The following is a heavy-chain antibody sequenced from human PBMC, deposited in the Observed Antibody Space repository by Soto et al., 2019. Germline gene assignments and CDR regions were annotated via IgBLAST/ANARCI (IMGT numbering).Heavy chain of an antibody. Sequence: QVQLVQSGAEVKKPGSSVKVSCKASGGTFSSYTISWVRQAPGQGLEWMGRIIPILGIANYAQKFQGRVTITADKSTSTAYMELSSLRSEDTAVYYCAIDTLEYSGSVTSIYFDYWGQGTLVTVSS. J-gene: IGHJ4*02. D-gene: IGHD5-12*01. CDR2: IIPILGIA. CDR3: AIDTLEYSGSVTSIYFDY. CDR1: GGTFSSYT. V-gene: IGHV1-69*08.